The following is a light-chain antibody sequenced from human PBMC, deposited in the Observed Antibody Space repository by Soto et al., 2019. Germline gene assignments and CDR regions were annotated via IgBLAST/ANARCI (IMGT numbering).Light chain of an antibody. V-gene: IGKV3-20*01. Sequence: EIVLTQSPGTLSLSPGERATLSCRASQSVSSSYLAWHQHKPGQAPRLLIYSGSNRATGIPDRFSGSVPGTDFTLTISRLEPEDSAVYYCQQYGSLITFGQGTRLEIK. CDR3: QQYGSLIT. CDR1: QSVSSSY. J-gene: IGKJ5*01. CDR2: SGS.